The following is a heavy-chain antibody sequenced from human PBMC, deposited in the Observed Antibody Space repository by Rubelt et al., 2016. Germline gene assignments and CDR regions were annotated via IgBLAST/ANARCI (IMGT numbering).Heavy chain of an antibody. Sequence: QVQLQQWGAGLLKPSETLSLTCAVYGGSFSGYYWSWIRQPPGKGLEWIGEINHSGSTYYNPSLKGGVTISVDTSKNQCSLKLSSVTAADTAVYYCARAASSTSLFEQYNWFDPWGQGTLVTVSS. CDR1: GGSFSGYY. D-gene: IGHD2-2*01. CDR3: ARAASSTSLFEQYNWFDP. CDR2: INHSGST. V-gene: IGHV4-34*01. J-gene: IGHJ5*02.